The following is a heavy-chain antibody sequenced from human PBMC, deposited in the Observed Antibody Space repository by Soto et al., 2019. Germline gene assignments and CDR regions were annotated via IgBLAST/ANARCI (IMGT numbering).Heavy chain of an antibody. CDR1: GGSISSGDYY. CDR3: ARATYYYDSSGYYYRPLFPFFDY. D-gene: IGHD3-22*01. V-gene: IGHV4-30-4*01. CDR2: IYYSGST. J-gene: IGHJ4*02. Sequence: PSETLSLTTVSGGSISSGDYYWSWIRQPPGKGLEWIGYIYYSGSTYYNPSLKSRVTISVDTSKNQFSLKLSSVTAADTAVYYCARATYYYDSSGYYYRPLFPFFDYWGQGTLVTVSS.